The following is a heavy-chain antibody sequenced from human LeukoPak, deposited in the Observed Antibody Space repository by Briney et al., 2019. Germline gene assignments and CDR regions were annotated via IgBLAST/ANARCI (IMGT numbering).Heavy chain of an antibody. CDR1: GFTFSNYG. CDR3: AKGSMGRCSGNSCYSVY. J-gene: IGHJ4*02. D-gene: IGHD5-12*01. V-gene: IGHV3-30*18. CDR2: ISYDGSNK. Sequence: GRSLRLSCAASGFTFSNYGMHWVRQAPGKGLEWVVVISYDGSNKYYADSVKGRFTISRDNSKNTLYLQMNSLRVEDTAVYYCAKGSMGRCSGNSCYSVYWGQGTLVTVSS.